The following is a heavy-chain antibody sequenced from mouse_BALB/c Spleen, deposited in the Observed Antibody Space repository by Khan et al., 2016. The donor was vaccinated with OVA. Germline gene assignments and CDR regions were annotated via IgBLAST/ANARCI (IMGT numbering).Heavy chain of an antibody. CDR2: IYPGSGTT. J-gene: IGHJ3*01. CDR1: GYTFTDYV. CDR3: AKNYASWFAY. V-gene: IGHV1-77*01. Sequence: QIQLVQSGPELVKPGASVKMSCKASGYTFTDYVINWVKQRTGQGLEWIGEIYPGSGTTYYNEKFKGKATLTADKSSNTAYMQLSSLTSEGSAVYFCAKNYASWFAYWGQGTLVTVSA.